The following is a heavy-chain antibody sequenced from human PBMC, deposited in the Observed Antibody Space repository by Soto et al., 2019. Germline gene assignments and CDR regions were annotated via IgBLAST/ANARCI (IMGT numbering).Heavy chain of an antibody. CDR2: IYSGGST. V-gene: IGHV3-53*01. CDR3: VKINWNHLGDY. J-gene: IGHJ4*02. CDR1: GFSVSEGS. D-gene: IGHD1-1*01. Sequence: QLVESGGGLIQPGGSLRLSCEASGFSVSEGSLSWVRQAPGKGLEWVSIIYSGGSTYYSDSVMGRFTISRDIPSNTVYLQTSSLRGGDTAIYYCVKINWNHLGDYWGQGALVVVSS.